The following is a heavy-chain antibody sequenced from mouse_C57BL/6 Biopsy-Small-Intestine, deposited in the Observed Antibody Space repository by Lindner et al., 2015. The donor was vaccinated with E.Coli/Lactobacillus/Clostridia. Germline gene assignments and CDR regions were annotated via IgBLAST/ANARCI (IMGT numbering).Heavy chain of an antibody. J-gene: IGHJ3*01. CDR3: AREGPWPFAY. Sequence: VQLQESGPELVKPGASVKISCKASGYLFTDHNMSWVKQTSGKSLEWIGVINPNYGTTSYNQKFKDKATLTVDQSSSTAYIHLKSLTSEDSAVYYCAREGPWPFAYWGQGTLVTVSA. V-gene: IGHV1-39*01. CDR2: INPNYGTT. CDR1: GYLFTDHN.